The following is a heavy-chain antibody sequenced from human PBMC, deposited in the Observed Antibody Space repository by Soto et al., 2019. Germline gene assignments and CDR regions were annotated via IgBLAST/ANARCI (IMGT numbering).Heavy chain of an antibody. CDR3: ARGPFTVTTHYYYYYYMDV. J-gene: IGHJ6*03. CDR2: INAGNGNT. V-gene: IGHV1-3*01. Sequence: ASVKVSCKASGYTFTSYAMHWVRQAPGQRLEWMGWINAGNGNTKYSQKFQGRVTITRDTSASTAYMELSSLRSEDTAVYYCARGPFTVTTHYYYYYYMDVWGKGTTVTVSS. D-gene: IGHD4-4*01. CDR1: GYTFTSYA.